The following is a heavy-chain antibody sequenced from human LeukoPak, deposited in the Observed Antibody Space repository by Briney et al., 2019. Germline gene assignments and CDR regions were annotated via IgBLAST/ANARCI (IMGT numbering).Heavy chain of an antibody. CDR2: ISGSGGST. J-gene: IGHJ5*02. CDR1: GFTFSSYA. Sequence: PGGSLRLSCAASGFTFSSYAMSWVRQAPGKGLEWVSAISGSGGSTYYADSVKGRFTISRDNSKNTLYLQMNSLRAEDTAVYYCAKGGPTYYYDSSGYYYVGGSWFDPWGQGTLVTVSS. CDR3: AKGGPTYYYDSSGYYYVGGSWFDP. V-gene: IGHV3-23*01. D-gene: IGHD3-22*01.